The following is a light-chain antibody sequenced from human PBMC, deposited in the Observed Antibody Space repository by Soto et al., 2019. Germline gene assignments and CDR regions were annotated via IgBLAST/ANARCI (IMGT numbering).Light chain of an antibody. J-gene: IGKJ1*01. Sequence: EILMTQSPVTLSLSPWERSTLSFISSQSVSSNLAWYQQKPGQAPSLLIYGAFTRATGIPARFSGTGSGTEFTLTISSLQSEDFALYYCQQYNDWPLTFGQGTKVDI. CDR2: GAF. CDR1: QSVSSN. V-gene: IGKV3-15*01. CDR3: QQYNDWPLT.